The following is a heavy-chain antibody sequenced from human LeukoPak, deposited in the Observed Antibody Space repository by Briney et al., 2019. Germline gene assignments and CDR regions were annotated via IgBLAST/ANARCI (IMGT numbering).Heavy chain of an antibody. V-gene: IGHV4-34*01. D-gene: IGHD3-22*01. Sequence: SETLSLTCAVYGGSFSGYYWSWIRQPPGKGLEWIGEINQSGSTNYNPSLKSRVTISVDTSKNQFSLKLSSVTAADTAVYYCARGNQIYDSSGYVEFVYWGQGTLVTVSS. CDR1: GGSFSGYY. J-gene: IGHJ4*02. CDR2: INQSGST. CDR3: ARGNQIYDSSGYVEFVY.